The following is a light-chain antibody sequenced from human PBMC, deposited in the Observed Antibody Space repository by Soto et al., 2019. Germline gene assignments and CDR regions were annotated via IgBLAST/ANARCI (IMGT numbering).Light chain of an antibody. CDR2: AVT. V-gene: IGLV2-14*03. J-gene: IGLJ2*01. CDR3: CSYTTSNTVL. Sequence: QSALTQPASVSGSPGQSITISCTGTNSDIGAYNSVSWYQHHPGKAPKLMIYAVTNRPSGVSNRFSGSKSGNTASLTISGLQAEDEADYYCCSYTTSNTVLFGGGTKVTVL. CDR1: NSDIGAYNS.